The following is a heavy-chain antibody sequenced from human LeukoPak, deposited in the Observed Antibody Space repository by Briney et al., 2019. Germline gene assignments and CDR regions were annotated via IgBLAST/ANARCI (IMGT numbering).Heavy chain of an antibody. CDR3: ATKGLVSVPSRYHFDY. CDR2: ISGGGRIT. D-gene: IGHD2-2*01. Sequence: GGSLRLSCAASGFTFSSYAMSWVRQAPGKGLEWVSAISGGGRITHHADSVKGRFTISRDNSKNTLYLQRNSLRAEDTAVYYCATKGLVSVPSRYHFDYWGQGTLVTVSS. CDR1: GFTFSSYA. J-gene: IGHJ4*02. V-gene: IGHV3-23*01.